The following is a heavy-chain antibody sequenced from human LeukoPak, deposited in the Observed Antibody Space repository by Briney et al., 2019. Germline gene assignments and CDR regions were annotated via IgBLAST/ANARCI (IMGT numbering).Heavy chain of an antibody. D-gene: IGHD3-10*01. CDR1: DYTFSSYG. Sequence: GASVKVSCKASDYTFSSYGIHWVRQAPGQGPEWMGWISAYNGNRDYALKFQGRVTMATDTSTNTAQMELRSLRSDDTAVYYCARGPSHYFGAGSAPKDFDYWGQGTLVTVSS. V-gene: IGHV1-18*01. CDR3: ARGPSHYFGAGSAPKDFDY. J-gene: IGHJ4*02. CDR2: ISAYNGNR.